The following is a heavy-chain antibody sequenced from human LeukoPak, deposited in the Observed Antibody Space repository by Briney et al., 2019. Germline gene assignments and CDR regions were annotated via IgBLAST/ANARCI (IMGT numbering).Heavy chain of an antibody. CDR1: GYTFTGYY. V-gene: IGHV1-2*02. CDR2: INPNSGGT. D-gene: IGHD6-13*01. J-gene: IGHJ4*02. Sequence: GASVKVSCKASGYTFTGYYMHWVRQAPGQGLEWMGWINPNSGGTNYAQKFQGRVTMTRDTSISTAYMELSRLRSDDTAVYYCAGDQQQLVYYFDYWGQGTLVTVSS. CDR3: AGDQQQLVYYFDY.